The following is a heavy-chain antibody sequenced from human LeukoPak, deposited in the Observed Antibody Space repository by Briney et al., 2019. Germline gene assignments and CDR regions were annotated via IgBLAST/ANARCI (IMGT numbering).Heavy chain of an antibody. CDR1: GFTVSSIY. Sequence: PGGSLRLSCAASGFTVSSIYMSWVRQAPGKGLEWVSVIYSGGSTYYADSVKGRFTISRDDSNKTLYLQMNSLRVEDTAVYYCARETGDSGYWGQGTLVTVSS. CDR2: IYSGGST. D-gene: IGHD7-27*01. J-gene: IGHJ4*02. V-gene: IGHV3-53*01. CDR3: ARETGDSGY.